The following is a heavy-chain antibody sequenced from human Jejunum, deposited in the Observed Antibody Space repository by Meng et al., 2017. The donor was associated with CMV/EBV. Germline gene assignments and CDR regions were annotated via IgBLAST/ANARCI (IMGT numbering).Heavy chain of an antibody. CDR2: FVNNVDT. D-gene: IGHD3-10*01. CDR1: GYTFASYG. Sequence: VLWLQSGDELKKPGASVRVSCEASGYTFASYGISWLRQAPGQGLEWRGWFVNNVDTYSAQKFQGRVTMTTDTHTSTAFMELRSLRSDDTAVYYCARGTPGRSYSDYWGQGTLVTVSS. CDR3: ARGTPGRSYSDY. V-gene: IGHV1-18*01. J-gene: IGHJ4*02.